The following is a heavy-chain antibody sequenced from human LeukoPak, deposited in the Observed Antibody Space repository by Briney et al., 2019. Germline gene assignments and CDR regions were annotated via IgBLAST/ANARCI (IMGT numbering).Heavy chain of an antibody. D-gene: IGHD6-13*01. V-gene: IGHV4-39*01. CDR2: IYYSGST. CDR1: GGSISSSSYY. Sequence: SETLSLTCTVSGGSISSSSYYWGWIRQPGWIRQPPGKGLEWIGSIYYSGSTYYNPSLKSRVTISVDTSKNQFSLKLSSVTAADTAVYYCARLSPLGSSTYYFDYWGRGTLVTVSS. CDR3: ARLSPLGSSTYYFDY. J-gene: IGHJ4*02.